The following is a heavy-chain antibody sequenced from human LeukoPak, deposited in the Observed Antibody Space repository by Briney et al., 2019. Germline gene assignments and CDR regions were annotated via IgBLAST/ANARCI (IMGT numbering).Heavy chain of an antibody. CDR1: GGSISTYY. J-gene: IGHJ6*02. V-gene: IGHV4-59*12. CDR2: IYYSGST. CDR3: ARSDYDYYGMDV. Sequence: SETLSLTCTVSGGSISTYYWSWIRQPPGKGLEWIGYIYYSGSTNYNPPLKSRVTISVDTSKKQFSLKLSSVTATDTAVYYCARSDYDYYGMDVWGQGTTVTVSS.